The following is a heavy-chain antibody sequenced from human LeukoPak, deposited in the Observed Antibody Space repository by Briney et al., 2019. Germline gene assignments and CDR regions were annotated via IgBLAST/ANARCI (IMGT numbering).Heavy chain of an antibody. J-gene: IGHJ4*02. V-gene: IGHV4-38-2*02. CDR1: GYSISSGYY. D-gene: IGHD6-6*01. CDR2: IYHSGST. Sequence: SETLSLTCTVSGYSISSGYYWGRIRQPPGKGLEWIGSIYHSGSTYYNPSLKSRVTISVDTSKNQFSLKLSSVTAADTAVYYCARAPLEQLVGVSFDYWGQGTLVTVSS. CDR3: ARAPLEQLVGVSFDY.